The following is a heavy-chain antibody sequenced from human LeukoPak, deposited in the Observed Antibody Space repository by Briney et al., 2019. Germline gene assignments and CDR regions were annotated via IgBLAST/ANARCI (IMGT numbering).Heavy chain of an antibody. Sequence: RAGGSLRLSCAASGFTFSSFAMSWVRQAPGKGLEWVSTFSGSGGSTYYADSVKGRFTISRDNAKNSLYLQMNSLRAEDTAVYYCARGCSGGSCYSDYYYYYMDVWGKGTAVTISS. CDR3: ARGCSGGSCYSDYYYYYMDV. V-gene: IGHV3-23*01. D-gene: IGHD2-15*01. CDR2: FSGSGGST. J-gene: IGHJ6*03. CDR1: GFTFSSFA.